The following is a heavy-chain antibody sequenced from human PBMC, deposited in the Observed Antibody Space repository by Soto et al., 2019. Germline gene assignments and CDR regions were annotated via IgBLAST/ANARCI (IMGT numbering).Heavy chain of an antibody. CDR2: IIPIFGTP. J-gene: IGHJ5*02. Sequence: QVQLVQSGAEVKKPGSSVKVSCKASGGSFSDYGINWVRQAPGQGLEWMGGIIPIFGTPNYAQRFQGRVTITADESTSTAYMELSSLRSEDTAVYYCARVWDHYDSSGLLTWFDPWGQGTLVSVSS. D-gene: IGHD3-22*01. CDR3: ARVWDHYDSSGLLTWFDP. CDR1: GGSFSDYG. V-gene: IGHV1-69*01.